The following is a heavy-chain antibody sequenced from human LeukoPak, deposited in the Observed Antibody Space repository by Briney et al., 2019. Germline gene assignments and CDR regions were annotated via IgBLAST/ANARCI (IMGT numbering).Heavy chain of an antibody. Sequence: GGSLRLSCAASEFTFSSYDIIWVRQAPGKGLEWVSWITGSGGAVKYTDSVKGRFTISRDNAKKSVYLQMNSLRVEDPAVYYRARNGGGLDYWGQGTLVTVSS. CDR3: ARNGGGLDY. J-gene: IGHJ4*02. CDR2: ITGSGGAV. D-gene: IGHD3-16*01. CDR1: EFTFSSYD. V-gene: IGHV3-48*03.